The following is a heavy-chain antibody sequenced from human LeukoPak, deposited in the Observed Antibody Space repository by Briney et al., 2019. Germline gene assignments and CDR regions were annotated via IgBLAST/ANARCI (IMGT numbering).Heavy chain of an antibody. D-gene: IGHD1-26*01. J-gene: IGHJ4*02. CDR1: GGSISSYY. CDR2: IYYSGST. V-gene: IGHV4-59*01. Sequence: SETLSLTCTVSGGSISSYYWSWIRQPPGKAQEWIGYIYYSGSTNYNPSLKSRLTISVDTSKSQFSLNLSSMTAADTAVYYCARGGSRFDYWGQGTLVTVSS. CDR3: ARGGSRFDY.